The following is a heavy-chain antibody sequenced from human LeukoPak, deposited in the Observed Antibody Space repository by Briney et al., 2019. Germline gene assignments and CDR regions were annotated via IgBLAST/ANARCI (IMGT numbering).Heavy chain of an antibody. CDR3: AREGSSLTGVHY. CDR1: GFTFSDYY. V-gene: IGHV3-11*01. Sequence: GGSLRLSCVASGFTFSDYYMSWIRQAPGKGLEWVSYISSSGSPRYYTDSVKGRFTISRDNAKNSLYLQMNSLRAEDTAVYYCAREGSSLTGVHYWGQGTLVTVSS. D-gene: IGHD3-9*01. CDR2: ISSSGSPR. J-gene: IGHJ4*02.